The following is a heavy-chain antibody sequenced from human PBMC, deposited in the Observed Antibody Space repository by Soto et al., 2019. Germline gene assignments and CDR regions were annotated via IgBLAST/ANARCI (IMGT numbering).Heavy chain of an antibody. CDR1: GGTFSSNP. Sequence: AASVKVSCKASGGTFSSNPISWMRQAPGQGLAWMGGTIPAVGARSYAQRFQGRLTITADKSTNTPYMELSSLRPEDTAVYYCARRQTSGYNRYFDAWGQGTLVTVSS. V-gene: IGHV1-69*06. CDR3: ARRQTSGYNRYFDA. J-gene: IGHJ4*02. CDR2: TIPAVGAR. D-gene: IGHD5-12*01.